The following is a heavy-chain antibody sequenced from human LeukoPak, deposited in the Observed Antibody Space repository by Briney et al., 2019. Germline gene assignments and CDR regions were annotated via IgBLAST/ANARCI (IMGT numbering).Heavy chain of an antibody. CDR3: AKCPLLDYRSYYFDY. D-gene: IGHD4-11*01. V-gene: IGHV3-23*01. CDR1: GFTFSSYA. CDR2: ISGSGGST. Sequence: GGSLRLSCAASGFTFSSYAMSWVRQAPGKGLEWVSAISGSGGSTYYADSVKGRFTISRDNSKNTLYLQMNSLRAEDTAVYYCAKCPLLDYRSYYFDYWGQGTLVTVSS. J-gene: IGHJ4*02.